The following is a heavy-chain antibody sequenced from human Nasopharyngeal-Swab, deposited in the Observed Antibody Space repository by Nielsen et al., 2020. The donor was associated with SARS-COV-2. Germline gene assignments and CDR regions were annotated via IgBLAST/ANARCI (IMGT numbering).Heavy chain of an antibody. CDR3: AKDQWGGAKDYYYYGMDV. D-gene: IGHD1-26*01. J-gene: IGHJ6*02. CDR1: GFTFSGYG. CDR2: ISYDGSNK. V-gene: IGHV3-30*18. Sequence: GGSLRLSCAASGFTFSGYGMHWVRQAPGKGLEWVAVISYDGSNKYYADSVKGRFTISRDNSKNTLYLQMNSLRAEDTAVYYCAKDQWGGAKDYYYYGMDVWGQGTTVTVSS.